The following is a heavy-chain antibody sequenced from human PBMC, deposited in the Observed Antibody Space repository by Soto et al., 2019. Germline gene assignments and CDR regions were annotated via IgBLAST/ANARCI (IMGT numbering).Heavy chain of an antibody. CDR1: GFTFSSYA. Sequence: GGSLRLSCAASGFTFSSYAMSWVRQAPGKGLEWISAISGSGGSTYYADSVKGRFTTSRDNSKNTLYLQMNSLRAEDTAVYYCAKGRSGSYYYFDYWGQGTLVTVSS. D-gene: IGHD3-10*01. J-gene: IGHJ4*02. CDR3: AKGRSGSYYYFDY. CDR2: ISGSGGST. V-gene: IGHV3-23*01.